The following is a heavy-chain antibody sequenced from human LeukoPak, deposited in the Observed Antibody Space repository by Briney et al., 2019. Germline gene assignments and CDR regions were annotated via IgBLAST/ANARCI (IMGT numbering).Heavy chain of an antibody. V-gene: IGHV1-69*04. Sequence: SVNVSCKASGGTFSSYAISWVRQAPGQGLEWMGRIIPILGIANYAQKFQGRVTITTDESTSTAYMELSSLRSEDTAVYYCARGRVGWWFDPWGQGTLVTVS. J-gene: IGHJ5*02. D-gene: IGHD2-15*01. CDR1: GGTFSSYA. CDR2: IIPILGIA. CDR3: ARGRVGWWFDP.